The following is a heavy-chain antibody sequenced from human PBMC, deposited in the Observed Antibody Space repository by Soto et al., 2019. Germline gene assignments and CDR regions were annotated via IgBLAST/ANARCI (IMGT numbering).Heavy chain of an antibody. CDR3: ARDKGGAALKGSGMDV. CDR2: IYYSGST. V-gene: IGHV4-31*03. J-gene: IGHJ6*02. Sequence: QVQLQESGPGLVKPSQTLSLSCSVSGGSISSRDYYWSWIRHHPEKGLEWIGPIYYSGSTYYNPSLKSRVSMSLDTSMNEFSLKLTFVTAADTAVYYCARDKGGAALKGSGMDVWGQGTTVPVSS. D-gene: IGHD3-10*01. CDR1: GGSISSRDYY.